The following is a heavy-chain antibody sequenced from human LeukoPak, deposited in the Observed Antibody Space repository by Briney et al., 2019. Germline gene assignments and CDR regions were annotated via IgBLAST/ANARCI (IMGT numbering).Heavy chain of an antibody. D-gene: IGHD5/OR15-5a*01. CDR1: GFTFSSYA. Sequence: GGSLRLSCAAYGFTFSSYAMHWVRQAPGKGLEWVAVISYDGSNKYYADSVKGRFTISRDNSKNTLYLQMNSLRAEDTALYYCARGSRAIVSTKFARGRYMDVWGKGTTVTVSS. J-gene: IGHJ6*03. CDR2: ISYDGSNK. CDR3: ARGSRAIVSTKFARGRYMDV. V-gene: IGHV3-30*04.